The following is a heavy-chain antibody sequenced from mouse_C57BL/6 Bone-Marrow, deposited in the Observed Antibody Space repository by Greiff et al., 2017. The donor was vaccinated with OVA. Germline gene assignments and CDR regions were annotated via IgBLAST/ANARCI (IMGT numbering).Heavy chain of an antibody. J-gene: IGHJ2*01. V-gene: IGHV1-76*01. CDR2: IYPGSGNT. CDR3: ARGGDYDTEVHFDY. Sequence: QVHVKQSGAELVRPGASVKLSCKASGYTFTDYYINWVKQRPGQGLEWIARIYPGSGNTYYNEKFKGKATLTAEKSSSTAYMQLSSLTSEDSAVYFCARGGDYDTEVHFDYWGQGTTLTVSA. CDR1: GYTFTDYY. D-gene: IGHD2-4*01.